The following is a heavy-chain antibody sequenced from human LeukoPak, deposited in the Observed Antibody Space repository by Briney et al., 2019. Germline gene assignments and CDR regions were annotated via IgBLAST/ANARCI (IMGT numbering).Heavy chain of an antibody. CDR1: GFTFSHYA. V-gene: IGHV3-33*08. J-gene: IGHJ6*02. Sequence: GGSLRLSCTTSGFTFSHYAMAWVRQAPGKGLEWVAVIWYDESGKYYADSVKGRFTVSRDNSKNTLYLQMNSLRAEDTAVYYCGRDGGDPYDFWSGSRDHADQKFYSYYGLDVWGQGTTVTVSS. D-gene: IGHD3-3*01. CDR3: GRDGGDPYDFWSGSRDHADQKFYSYYGLDV. CDR2: IWYDESGK.